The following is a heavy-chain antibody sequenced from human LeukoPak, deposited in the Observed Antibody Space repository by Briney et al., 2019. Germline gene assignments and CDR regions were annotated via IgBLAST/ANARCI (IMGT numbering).Heavy chain of an antibody. V-gene: IGHV1-3*01. D-gene: IGHD2-2*01. J-gene: IGHJ6*02. CDR2: INAGNGNT. CDR3: ARVTRLGCSSTSCYRGDYYYGMDV. CDR1: GYTFTSYA. Sequence: ASVKVSCKASGYTFTSYAMHWVRQAPGQRLEWMGWINAGNGNTKYSQKFQGRVTMTRDTSTSTVYMELSSLRSEDTAVYYCARVTRLGCSSTSCYRGDYYYGMDVWGQGTTVTVSS.